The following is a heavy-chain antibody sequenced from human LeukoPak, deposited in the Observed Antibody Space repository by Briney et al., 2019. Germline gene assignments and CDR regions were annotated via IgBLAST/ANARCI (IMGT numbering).Heavy chain of an antibody. J-gene: IGHJ6*02. V-gene: IGHV1-18*01. CDR3: ASHYGSGSYYLEYYYGMDV. CDR1: GYTFTSYG. D-gene: IGHD3-10*01. Sequence: GASVKVSCKASGYTFTSYGISWVRQAPGQGLEWMGWISAYNGNTNYAQKPQGRVTMTTDTSTSTAYMELRSLRSDDTAVYYCASHYGSGSYYLEYYYGMDVWGQGTTVTVSS. CDR2: ISAYNGNT.